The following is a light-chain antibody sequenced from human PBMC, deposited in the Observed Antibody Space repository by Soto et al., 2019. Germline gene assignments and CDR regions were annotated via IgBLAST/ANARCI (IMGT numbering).Light chain of an antibody. CDR2: EVS. J-gene: IGLJ2*01. CDR1: SSDVGGYNF. V-gene: IGLV2-8*01. Sequence: QSVLTQPPSASGSPGQSVTISCTGTSSDVGGYNFVSWYQQHPGKAPKLMIYEVSERPSGVPDRFSGSKSGNTASLTVSGLQAEEEADYYCSSYAGSNIVVFGGGTKVTVL. CDR3: SSYAGSNIVV.